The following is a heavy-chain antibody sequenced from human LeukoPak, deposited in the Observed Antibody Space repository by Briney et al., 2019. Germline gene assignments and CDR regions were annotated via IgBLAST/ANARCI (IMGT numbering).Heavy chain of an antibody. CDR2: ISSSSSYI. V-gene: IGHV3-21*01. Sequence: PGGSLRLSCAASGFTFSSYSMNWVRQAPGKGLEWVSSISSSSSYIYYADSEKGRFTISRDNAKNSLYLQMNSLRAEDTAVYYCARESTAMARGCFDYWGQGTLVTVSS. CDR3: ARESTAMARGCFDY. CDR1: GFTFSSYS. D-gene: IGHD5-18*01. J-gene: IGHJ4*02.